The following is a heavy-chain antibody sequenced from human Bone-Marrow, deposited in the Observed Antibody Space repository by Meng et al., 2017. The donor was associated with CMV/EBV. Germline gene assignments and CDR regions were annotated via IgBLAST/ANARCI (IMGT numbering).Heavy chain of an antibody. CDR3: ESTSGQ. J-gene: IGHJ4*02. D-gene: IGHD3-16*01. CDR1: GFIFTHYW. Sequence: GESLNISWSASGFIFTHYWLVWVRQAPGKGLEWVATIKQDGSAKYYADSVKGRFTTSTDKAKSSLYLQMDSLRAEDRAVYYCESTSGQWGQGTLVTVSS. V-gene: IGHV3-7*01. CDR2: IKQDGSAK.